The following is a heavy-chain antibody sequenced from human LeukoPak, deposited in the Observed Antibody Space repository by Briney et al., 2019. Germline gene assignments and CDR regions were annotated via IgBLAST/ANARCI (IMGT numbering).Heavy chain of an antibody. CDR2: IYTSGST. J-gene: IGHJ4*02. CDR1: GGSISSYY. D-gene: IGHD2-15*01. Sequence: PSETLSLTCTVSGGSISSYYWSWIRQPAGKGLEWIGRIYTSGSTNYNPSLKSRVTMSVDTSKNQFSLKLSSVTAADTAVYYCARAAHCSGGSCSTYYFDYWGQGTLVTVSS. V-gene: IGHV4-4*07. CDR3: ARAAHCSGGSCSTYYFDY.